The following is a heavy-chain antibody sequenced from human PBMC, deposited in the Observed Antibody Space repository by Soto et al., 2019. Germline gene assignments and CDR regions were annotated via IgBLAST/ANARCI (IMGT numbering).Heavy chain of an antibody. D-gene: IGHD3-10*01. J-gene: IGHJ6*02. CDR1: GGSISSGEYY. V-gene: IGHV4-30-4*01. CDR3: ARENYYGSGTYFRLDV. Sequence: SETLSLTCTVSGGSISSGEYYWTWIRQPPGKGLEWIGYISYSGSNHYSPSLKSRVSITVDTSKNQFSLNLASVIAEDTAVYYCARENYYGSGTYFRLDVWGQGTRVT. CDR2: ISYSGSN.